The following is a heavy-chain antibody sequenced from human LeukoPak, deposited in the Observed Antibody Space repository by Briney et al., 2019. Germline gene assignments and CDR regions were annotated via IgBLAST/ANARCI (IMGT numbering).Heavy chain of an antibody. V-gene: IGHV4-39*01. Sequence: SETLSLACTVSGVSISSSSYYWDWIRQPPGKGLEWIGSIYYSGSTYYNASLKSRVTISVDTSKNQFSLKLSSVTVADTAVYYCARRGGHCSGGSCYYWFDPWGQGTLVTVSS. CDR1: GVSISSSSYY. CDR2: IYYSGST. D-gene: IGHD2-15*01. CDR3: ARRGGHCSGGSCYYWFDP. J-gene: IGHJ5*02.